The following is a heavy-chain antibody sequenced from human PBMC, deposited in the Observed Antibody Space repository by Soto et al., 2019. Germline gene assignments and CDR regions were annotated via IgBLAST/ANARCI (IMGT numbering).Heavy chain of an antibody. CDR2: IIPIFGTA. Sequence: QVQLVQSGAEVKKPGSSVKVSCKASGGTFSSYAISWVRQAPGQGLEWMGGIIPIFGTANYAQKFQGRVTITADESTSPAYMELSSLRSEDTAVYYCARGDYDSSGYYYYFDYWGQGTLVTVSS. D-gene: IGHD3-22*01. J-gene: IGHJ4*02. CDR1: GGTFSSYA. V-gene: IGHV1-69*01. CDR3: ARGDYDSSGYYYYFDY.